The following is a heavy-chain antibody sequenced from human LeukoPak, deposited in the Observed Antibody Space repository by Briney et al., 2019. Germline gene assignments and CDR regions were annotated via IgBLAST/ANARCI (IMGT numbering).Heavy chain of an antibody. J-gene: IGHJ4*02. CDR1: GFTFSSYA. V-gene: IGHV4-38-2*01. CDR3: ARVDTAMVTFDY. Sequence: GSLRLSCAASGFTFSSYAMSRVRQAPGKGLEWIGSIYYSGSTYYNPSLKSRVTISVDTSKNQFSLKLSSVTAADTAVYYCARVDTAMVTFDYWGQGTLVTVSS. CDR2: IYYSGST. D-gene: IGHD5-18*01.